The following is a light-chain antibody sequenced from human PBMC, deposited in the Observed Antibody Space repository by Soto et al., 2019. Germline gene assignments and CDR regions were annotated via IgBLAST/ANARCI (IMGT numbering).Light chain of an antibody. CDR2: GAS. Sequence: EIVMTQSPATLSVSPGERATLSCRASQSVSSNLAWYQQKPGQAPRLLIYGASTRATGIPARFSGSGSGTEVTLTISSRQSEDFAVYYCQQYHNSPPLTFGGGTKVEIK. CDR1: QSVSSN. J-gene: IGKJ4*01. CDR3: QQYHNSPPLT. V-gene: IGKV3-15*01.